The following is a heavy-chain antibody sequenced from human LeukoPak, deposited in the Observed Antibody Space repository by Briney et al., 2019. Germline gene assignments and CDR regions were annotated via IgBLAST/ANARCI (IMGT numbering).Heavy chain of an antibody. Sequence: GGSLRLSCAASGFTVSSTYMSWVRQAPGKGLEWVSGITSSAHIQYYTNSVKGRFSISRDNSNDTLYLQMNSLRAEDTAVYYCAVMGGEHLVLDYWGQGTLVTVSS. CDR3: AVMGGEHLVLDY. D-gene: IGHD6-6*01. V-gene: IGHV3-53*01. J-gene: IGHJ4*02. CDR2: ITSSAHIQ. CDR1: GFTVSSTY.